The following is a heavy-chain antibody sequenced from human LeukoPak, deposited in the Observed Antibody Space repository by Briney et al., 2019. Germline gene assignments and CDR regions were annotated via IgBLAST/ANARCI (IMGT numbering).Heavy chain of an antibody. Sequence: GGSLRLSCAASGFTFSSYWMSWVRQAPGKGLEWVANIKQDGSEKYYVDSVKGRFTISRDNAKNSLYLQMNSLRAEDTAAYYCAQLTGYYDSSGYYTRYFDYWGQGTLVTVSS. V-gene: IGHV3-7*01. CDR2: IKQDGSEK. D-gene: IGHD3-22*01. CDR1: GFTFSSYW. J-gene: IGHJ4*02. CDR3: AQLTGYYDSSGYYTRYFDY.